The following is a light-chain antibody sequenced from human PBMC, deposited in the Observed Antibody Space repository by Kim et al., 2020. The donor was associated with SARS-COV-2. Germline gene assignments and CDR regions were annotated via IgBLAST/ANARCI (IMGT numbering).Light chain of an antibody. Sequence: ASVGDRVTITCRASQGISSYLNWYQQKPGKAPKLLIYAASSLQSGVPSRFSGSGSGTDFTLTISSLQPEDFATYYCQQYDSNPLTFGPGTKVEIK. V-gene: IGKV1-39*01. CDR3: QQYDSNPLT. CDR2: AAS. CDR1: QGISSY. J-gene: IGKJ5*01.